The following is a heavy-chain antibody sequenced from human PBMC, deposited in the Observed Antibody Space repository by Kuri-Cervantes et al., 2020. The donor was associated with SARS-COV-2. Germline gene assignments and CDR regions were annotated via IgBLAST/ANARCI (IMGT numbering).Heavy chain of an antibody. J-gene: IGHJ6*02. CDR1: GLTVRSNY. CDR2: IYSGGST. Sequence: LSLTCAASGLTVRSNYMSWVRQAPGKGLEWVSVIYSGGSTYYADSVKRRFTISRDSSKNMLYLQMNSLRAEDTAVYYCARERYGDYVSPYQYYGMDVWGQGTTVTVSS. V-gene: IGHV3-53*01. CDR3: ARERYGDYVSPYQYYGMDV. D-gene: IGHD4-17*01.